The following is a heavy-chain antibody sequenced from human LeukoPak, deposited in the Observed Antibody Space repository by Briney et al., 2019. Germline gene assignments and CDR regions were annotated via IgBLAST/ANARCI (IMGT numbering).Heavy chain of an antibody. V-gene: IGHV4-59*01. CDR1: GGSISSYY. D-gene: IGHD6-19*01. J-gene: IGHJ4*02. CDR2: IYYSGST. CDR3: ARGSAGTALDY. Sequence: SETLSLTCTVSGGSISSYYWSWIRQPPGKGLEWIGNIYYSGSTNYNPSLKSRVTISVDTSKNQFSLKLSSVTAADTAVYYCARGSAGTALDYWGQGTLVTVSS.